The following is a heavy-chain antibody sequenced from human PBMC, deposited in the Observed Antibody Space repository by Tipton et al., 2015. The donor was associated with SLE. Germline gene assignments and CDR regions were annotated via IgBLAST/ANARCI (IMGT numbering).Heavy chain of an antibody. CDR3: ARDQVGVFDFDY. Sequence: LRLSCTVSGGSISSYYWSWIRQPPGKGLKKIGYIFYTGSTYYNPALKSRVSFSIDTSKHQFSLKLNSVTAANTAVYYCARDQVGVFDFDYWGQGALVTVSS. D-gene: IGHD2-15*01. J-gene: IGHJ4*02. CDR1: GGSISSYY. V-gene: IGHV4-59*12. CDR2: IFYTGST.